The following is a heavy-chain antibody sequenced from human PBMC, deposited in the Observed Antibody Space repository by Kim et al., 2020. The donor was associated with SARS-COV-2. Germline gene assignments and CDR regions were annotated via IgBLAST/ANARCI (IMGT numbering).Heavy chain of an antibody. CDR3: ARAGASSSWYVWFDP. J-gene: IGHJ5*02. D-gene: IGHD6-13*01. Sequence: SETLSLTCTVSGGSISSYYWSWIRQPAGKGLEWIGRIYTSGSTNYNPSLKSRVTMSVDTSKNQFSLKLSSVTAADTAVYYCARAGASSSWYVWFDPWGQGTLVTVSS. V-gene: IGHV4-4*07. CDR1: GGSISSYY. CDR2: IYTSGST.